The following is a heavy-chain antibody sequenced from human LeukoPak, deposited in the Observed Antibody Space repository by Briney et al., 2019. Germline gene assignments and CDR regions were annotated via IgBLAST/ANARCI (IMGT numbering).Heavy chain of an antibody. Sequence: GGSLRLSCAASGFIFSRHAMSWVRQAPGKGLEWVSTISASGTSTYSANSVKGRFTISRDNSKNTLHLQMNSLRAEDTAVYYCAKGPVYGSGSSHFDYWGQGTLVTVSS. CDR2: ISASGTST. D-gene: IGHD3-10*01. CDR3: AKGPVYGSGSSHFDY. CDR1: GFIFSRHA. V-gene: IGHV3-23*01. J-gene: IGHJ4*02.